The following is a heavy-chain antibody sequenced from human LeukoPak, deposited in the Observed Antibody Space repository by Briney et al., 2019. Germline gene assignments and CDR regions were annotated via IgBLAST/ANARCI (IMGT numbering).Heavy chain of an antibody. J-gene: IGHJ5*02. CDR3: ARGFLYSSSLCWFDP. CDR1: GGTFSSYA. CDR2: IIPILGIA. Sequence: SVKVSCKASGGTFSSYAIIWVRQAPGQGLEWMGRIIPILGIANYAQKFQGRVTITADKSTSTAYMELSSLRSEDTAVYYCARGFLYSSSLCWFDPWGQGTLVTVSS. D-gene: IGHD6-6*01. V-gene: IGHV1-69*04.